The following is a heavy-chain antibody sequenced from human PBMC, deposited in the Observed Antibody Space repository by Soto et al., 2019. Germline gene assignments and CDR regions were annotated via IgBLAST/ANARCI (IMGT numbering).Heavy chain of an antibody. D-gene: IGHD4-4*01. CDR2: ISSSSSYI. V-gene: IGHV3-21*01. CDR1: GFTFSSYS. J-gene: IGHJ6*02. Sequence: GGSLRLSCAASGFTFSSYSMNWVRQAPGKGLEWVSSISSSSSYIYYADSVKGRFTISRDNAKNSLYLQMNSLRAEDTAVYYCARDRRTVTKRTSYGMDIWGQGTTVTVSS. CDR3: ARDRRTVTKRTSYGMDI.